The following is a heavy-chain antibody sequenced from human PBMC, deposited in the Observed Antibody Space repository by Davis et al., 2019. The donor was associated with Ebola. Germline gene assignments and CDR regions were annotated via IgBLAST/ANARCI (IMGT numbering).Heavy chain of an antibody. D-gene: IGHD2-15*01. CDR3: ARHFINGSPGAFDI. CDR2: IYYSGST. CDR1: GGSISSSSYY. J-gene: IGHJ3*02. V-gene: IGHV4-39*01. Sequence: PSETLSLTCTVSGGSISSSSYYWGWIRQPPGKGLEWIGSIYYSGSTYHNPSLKSRVTISVDTSKNQFSLKLSSVTAADTAVYYCARHFINGSPGAFDIWGQGTMVTVSS.